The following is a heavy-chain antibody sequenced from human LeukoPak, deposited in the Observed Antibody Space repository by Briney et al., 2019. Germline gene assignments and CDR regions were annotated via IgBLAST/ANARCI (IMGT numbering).Heavy chain of an antibody. CDR2: IWYDGSNK. CDR1: GFTFSSYG. J-gene: IGHJ4*02. Sequence: GRSLRLSCAASGFTFSSYGMHWVRQAPGKGLEWVAVIWYDGSNKYYADSVKGRFTISRDNSKNMLYLQMNSLRAEDTAVYYCVREIVSGSYYAVFDYWGQGTLVTVSS. V-gene: IGHV3-33*01. CDR3: VREIVSGSYYAVFDY. D-gene: IGHD1-26*01.